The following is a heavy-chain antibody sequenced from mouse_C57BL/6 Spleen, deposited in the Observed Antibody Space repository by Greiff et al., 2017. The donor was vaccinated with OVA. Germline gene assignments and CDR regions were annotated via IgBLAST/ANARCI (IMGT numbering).Heavy chain of an antibody. CDR1: GYTFTEYT. J-gene: IGHJ4*01. V-gene: IGHV1-62-2*01. D-gene: IGHD2-3*01. CDR2: FYPGSGSI. Sequence: QVHVKQSGAELVKPGASVKLSCKASGYTFTEYTIHWVKQRSGQGLEWIGWFYPGSGSIKYNEKFKDKATLTADKSSSTVYMELSRLTSEDSAVYFCARHNDGLFCMDYWGQGTSVTVSS. CDR3: ARHNDGLFCMDY.